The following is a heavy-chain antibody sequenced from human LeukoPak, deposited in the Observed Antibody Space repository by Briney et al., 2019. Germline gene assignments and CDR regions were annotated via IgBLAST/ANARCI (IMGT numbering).Heavy chain of an antibody. Sequence: GGSLRLSCAASGFTFSGHWMSWVRQAPGKGLEWVANINQGGSDEYYVDSVKGRFTISRGNANNLLYLQMNSLRGEDTAVYYCTRDRSRAEDDWGQGTLVTVSS. CDR3: TRDRSRAEDD. CDR1: GFTFSGHW. CDR2: INQGGSDE. V-gene: IGHV3-7*01. D-gene: IGHD1-14*01. J-gene: IGHJ4*02.